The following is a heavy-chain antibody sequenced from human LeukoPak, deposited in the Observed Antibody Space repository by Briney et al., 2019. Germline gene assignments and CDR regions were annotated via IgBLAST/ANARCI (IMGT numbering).Heavy chain of an antibody. D-gene: IGHD3-9*01. CDR2: ISGSGGST. V-gene: IGHV3-23*01. CDR1: GFTFSSYG. Sequence: GGSLRLSCAASGFTFSSYGMSWVRQAPGKGLEWVSAISGSGGSTYYADSVKGRFTISRDNSKNTLYLQMNSLRAEDTAIYYCAKDPPVLRYFDWEGDYWGQGTLVTVSS. J-gene: IGHJ4*02. CDR3: AKDPPVLRYFDWEGDY.